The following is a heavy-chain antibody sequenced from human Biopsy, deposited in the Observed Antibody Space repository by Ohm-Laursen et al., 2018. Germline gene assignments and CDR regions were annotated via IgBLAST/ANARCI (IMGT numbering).Heavy chain of an antibody. CDR2: IYNTETT. J-gene: IGHJ5*02. CDR1: GGSISSSTTYY. CDR3: ARHPTGFWFDP. V-gene: IGHV4-39*01. Sequence: GTLSLTCTVSGGSISSSTTYYWAWLRQPPGKGLEWIGTIYNTETTFYNPSPKSRVTISVDTSTNQFSLEVSSVTAADTALYFCARHPTGFWFDPWGHGTLVTVSS.